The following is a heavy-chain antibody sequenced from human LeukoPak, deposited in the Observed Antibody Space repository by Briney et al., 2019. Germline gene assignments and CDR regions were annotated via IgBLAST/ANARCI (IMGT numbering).Heavy chain of an antibody. J-gene: IGHJ4*02. CDR2: ISGSGGST. Sequence: GGSLRLSCAASGFTVSSNYMSWVRQAPGKGLEWVSVISGSGGSTYYADSVKGRFTISRDNSKNTLYLQMNSLRAEDTAVYYCAKDRKWFGELLYYFDYWGQGTLVTVSS. V-gene: IGHV3-23*01. CDR1: GFTVSSNY. CDR3: AKDRKWFGELLYYFDY. D-gene: IGHD3-10*01.